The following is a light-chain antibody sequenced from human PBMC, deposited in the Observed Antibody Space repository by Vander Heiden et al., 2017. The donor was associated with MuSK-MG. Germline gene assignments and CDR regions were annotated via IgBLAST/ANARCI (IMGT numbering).Light chain of an antibody. CDR3: QQYNNWLG. Sequence: EIVMTQSPATLSVSPGERATLSCRASQSVSSNLARYQQKPGQAPRLLIYGASTRATGIPARFSGSGSGTEFTLTISSLQSEDFAVYYCQQYNNWLGFGQGTKVEIK. V-gene: IGKV3-15*01. CDR1: QSVSSN. CDR2: GAS. J-gene: IGKJ1*01.